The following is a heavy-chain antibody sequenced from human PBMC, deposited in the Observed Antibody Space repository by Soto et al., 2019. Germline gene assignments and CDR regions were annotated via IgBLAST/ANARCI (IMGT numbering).Heavy chain of an antibody. V-gene: IGHV2-5*02. J-gene: IGHJ5*02. CDR2: IYWDDDK. CDR1: GFSLSTTGVG. CDR3: APRLRDCGWGRERANYFDL. Sequence: QITLKESGPTLVRPTQTLTLTCTFSGFSLSTTGVGVGWIRQPPGKALEWLALIYWDDDKRYSPSLKSRLTITKATSNNAVILTMTNMDPVDTATYSCAPRLRDCGWGRERANYFDLWGQGTLVTVSS. D-gene: IGHD2-21*01.